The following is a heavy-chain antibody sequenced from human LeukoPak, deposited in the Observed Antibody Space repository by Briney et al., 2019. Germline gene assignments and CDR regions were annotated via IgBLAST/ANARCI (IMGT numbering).Heavy chain of an antibody. CDR3: ARDQDSSGWYTFDY. CDR2: ISYDGSNK. J-gene: IGHJ4*02. V-gene: IGHV3-30*04. CDR1: GFTFSSYA. Sequence: PGRSLRLSCAASGFTFSSYAMHWVRQAPGKGLEWVAVISYDGSNKYYADSVRGRFTIPRDNSKNTLYLQMNSLRAEDTAVYYCARDQDSSGWYTFDYWGQGTLVTVSS. D-gene: IGHD6-19*01.